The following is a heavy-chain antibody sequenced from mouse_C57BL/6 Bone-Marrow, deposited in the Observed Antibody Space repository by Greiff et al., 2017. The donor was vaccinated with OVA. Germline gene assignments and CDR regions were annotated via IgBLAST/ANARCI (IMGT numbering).Heavy chain of an antibody. CDR2: INYDGSST. CDR1: GFTFSDYY. Sequence: EVQVVESEGGLVQPGSSMKLSCTASGFTFSDYYMAWVRQVPEKGLEWVANINYDGSSTYYLDSLKSRFIISRDNAKNILYLQMSSLKSEDTATYYCARDLHYYGSSYWYFDVWGTGTTVTVSS. J-gene: IGHJ1*03. D-gene: IGHD1-1*01. V-gene: IGHV5-16*01. CDR3: ARDLHYYGSSYWYFDV.